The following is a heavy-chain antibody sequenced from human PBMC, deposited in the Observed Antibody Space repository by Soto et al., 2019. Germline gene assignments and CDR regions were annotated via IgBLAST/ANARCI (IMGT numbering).Heavy chain of an antibody. J-gene: IGHJ6*02. CDR3: ARDLPEMATTKVIYGMDV. V-gene: IGHV1-69*12. CDR2: IIPIFGTA. CDR1: GGTFSSYA. D-gene: IGHD5-12*01. Sequence: QVQLVQSGAEVKKPGSSVKVSCKASGGTFSSYAISWVRQAPGQGLEWMGGIIPIFGTADYAQKFQGRGTITADESTSTAYMELGSLRSEDTAVYYCARDLPEMATTKVIYGMDVWGQGTTVTVSS.